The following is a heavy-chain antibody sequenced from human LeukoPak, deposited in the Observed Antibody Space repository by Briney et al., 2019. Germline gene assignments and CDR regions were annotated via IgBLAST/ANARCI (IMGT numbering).Heavy chain of an antibody. CDR1: GYTVTGYY. V-gene: IGHV1-2*02. CDR3: ARDQAFVYCSGGTCYDDY. Sequence: ASVKVSCKASGYTVTGYYMHWVRQAPGQGLEWMGWINPNSGDTHYAQKFQGRVTMTRDTSINTAYMELSRLRSDDTAVYYCARDQAFVYCSGGTCYDDYWGQGSLVTVSS. J-gene: IGHJ4*02. D-gene: IGHD2-15*01. CDR2: INPNSGDT.